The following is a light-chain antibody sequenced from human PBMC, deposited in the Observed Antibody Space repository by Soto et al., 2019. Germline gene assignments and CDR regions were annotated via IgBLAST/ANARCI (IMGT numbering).Light chain of an antibody. CDR2: GAS. V-gene: IGKV3-20*01. J-gene: IGKJ1*01. Sequence: EIVLTQSPCTLSLSPAQRATLSCRATHSVSNNYLAWYQQKPGKADRILIYGASNRATGIPDRLSGSGSGTDLNLTISRLETEDFAVYYCQQYGSSGTLGQGSKVDIK. CDR1: HSVSNNY. CDR3: QQYGSSGT.